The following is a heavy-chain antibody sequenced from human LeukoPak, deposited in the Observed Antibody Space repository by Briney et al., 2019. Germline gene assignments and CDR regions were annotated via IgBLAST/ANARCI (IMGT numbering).Heavy chain of an antibody. CDR3: AGKLTEWDS. V-gene: IGHV5-51*01. Sequence: GGSLKISCQASGYIFSNYWIGWVRQMPGKGLEWMAIIYPGDSETKYSPSFQGQVTISVDKSISTTYLQCGRVKDSDTAMYYWAGKLTEWDSWGQGTLVTVSS. J-gene: IGHJ4*02. CDR1: GYIFSNYW. CDR2: IYPGDSET. D-gene: IGHD1-14*01.